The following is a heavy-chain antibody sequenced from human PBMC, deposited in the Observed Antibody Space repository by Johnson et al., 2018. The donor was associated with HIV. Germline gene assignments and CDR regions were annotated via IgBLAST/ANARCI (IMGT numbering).Heavy chain of an antibody. CDR3: ARAGRWSGDTFDI. CDR2: ISYDGSNK. J-gene: IGHJ3*02. Sequence: QVQLVESGGAVVQPGGSLRLSCAASGFTFSSYAMHWVRQAPGKGLEWVAVISYDGSNKYCADSVKGRFTISRDNSKNTLYLQTNSLRAEDTAVYYCARAGRWSGDTFDIWGQGTMVTVSS. V-gene: IGHV3-30*04. CDR1: GFTFSSYA. D-gene: IGHD3-10*01.